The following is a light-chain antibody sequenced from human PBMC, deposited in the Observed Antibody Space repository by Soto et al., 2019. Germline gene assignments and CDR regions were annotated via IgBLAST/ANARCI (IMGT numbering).Light chain of an antibody. CDR2: HVS. CDR1: SSDVGGYNY. CDR3: SSYTSSSTRGV. J-gene: IGLJ2*01. V-gene: IGLV2-14*01. Sequence: QSALTQPASVSGSPGQSITISCTGTSSDVGGYNYVSWYQQHPGKAPKLMIYHVSNRPSGVSNRFSGSKSGNTASLTISGLQAEDEADYYCSSYTSSSTRGVFGGGTKLTVL.